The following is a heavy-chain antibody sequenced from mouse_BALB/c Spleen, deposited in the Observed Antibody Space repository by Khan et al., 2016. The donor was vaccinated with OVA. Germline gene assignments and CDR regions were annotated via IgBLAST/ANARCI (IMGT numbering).Heavy chain of an antibody. Sequence: EVQLQESGLGLVKPSQSLSLTCTVTGYSITSDFAWNWVRQFPGNKLEWMGYISFSGSTSYGPSLKSRLSITRDTSKNQFFLQLSSVTTEDTATYYCIRSVYYAYAYAMDYWGQGTSVTVSS. V-gene: IGHV3-2*02. CDR3: IRSVYYAYAYAMDY. CDR1: GYSITSDFA. CDR2: ISFSGST. D-gene: IGHD2-2*01. J-gene: IGHJ4*01.